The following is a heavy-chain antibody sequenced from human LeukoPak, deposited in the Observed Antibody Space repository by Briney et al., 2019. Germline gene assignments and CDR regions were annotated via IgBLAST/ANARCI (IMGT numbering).Heavy chain of an antibody. V-gene: IGHV1-2*06. CDR3: ARDHADYDSSGYYYATNTFDY. CDR2: INPNSGGT. D-gene: IGHD3-22*01. CDR1: GYTFTGYY. J-gene: IGHJ4*02. Sequence: ASVKVSCKASGYTFTGYYMHWVRQAPGQGLEWMGRINPNSGGTNYAQKFQGRVTMTRDTSISTAYMELSRLRSDDTAVYYCARDHADYDSSGYYYATNTFDYWGQGTLVTVSS.